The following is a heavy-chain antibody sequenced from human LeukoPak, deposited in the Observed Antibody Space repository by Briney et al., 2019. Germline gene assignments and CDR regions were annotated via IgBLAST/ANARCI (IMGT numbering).Heavy chain of an antibody. CDR1: GFTFSNAW. V-gene: IGHV3-15*01. D-gene: IGHD1-7*01. CDR3: TTARRITGTINY. J-gene: IGHJ4*02. Sequence: GGSLRLSCAASGFTFSNAWMSGVRQAPGKGLEWVGRIKSKTDGGTTDYAAPVKGRFTISMDDSKNTLYLQMNSLKTEDTAVYYCTTARRITGTINYWGQGTLVTVSS. CDR2: IKSKTDGGTT.